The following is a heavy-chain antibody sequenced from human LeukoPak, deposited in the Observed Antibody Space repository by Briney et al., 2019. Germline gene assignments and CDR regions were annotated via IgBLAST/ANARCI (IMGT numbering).Heavy chain of an antibody. CDR1: GGSISSYY. D-gene: IGHD3-22*01. V-gene: IGHV4-59*01. CDR3: ARDRRLYDSSGYYIPSFDY. Sequence: SETLSLTCTVSGGSISSYYWSWIRQPPGKGLEWSGYIYYSGSTNYNPSLKSRVTISVDTSKNQFSLKLSSVTAADTAVYYCARDRRLYDSSGYYIPSFDYWGQGTLVTVSS. CDR2: IYYSGST. J-gene: IGHJ4*02.